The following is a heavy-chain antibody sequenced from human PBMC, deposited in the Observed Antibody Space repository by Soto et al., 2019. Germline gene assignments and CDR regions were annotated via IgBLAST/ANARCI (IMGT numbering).Heavy chain of an antibody. J-gene: IGHJ4*02. CDR3: AREYYGEQLDY. V-gene: IGHV3-21*01. Sequence: GGSLRLSCAASGFTFSTYTMNWVRQAPGKGLEWVSFISSSGSYISYSDSVKGRFTISRDNAKNSLFLQMNSLRAEDTAVYYCAREYYGEQLDYWGQGTLVTVSS. CDR1: GFTFSTYT. CDR2: ISSSGSYI. D-gene: IGHD3-10*01.